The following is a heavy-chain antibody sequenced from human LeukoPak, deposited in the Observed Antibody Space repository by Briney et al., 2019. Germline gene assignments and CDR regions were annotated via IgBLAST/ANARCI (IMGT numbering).Heavy chain of an antibody. Sequence: SETLSLTCTVSGGSISSTNWWSWIRQPPGKGLEWIGEINHSGSTNYNPSLKSRVTISVDTSKNQFSLKLSSVTAADTAVYYCARHVRGLRYFDWGRAFDIWGQGTMVTVSS. CDR1: GGSISSTNW. CDR2: INHSGST. D-gene: IGHD3-9*01. V-gene: IGHV4-4*02. J-gene: IGHJ3*02. CDR3: ARHVRGLRYFDWGRAFDI.